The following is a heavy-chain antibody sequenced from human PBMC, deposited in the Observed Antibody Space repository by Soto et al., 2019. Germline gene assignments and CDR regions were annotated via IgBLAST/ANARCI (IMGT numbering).Heavy chain of an antibody. V-gene: IGHV3-74*01. Sequence: EVQLVESGGGLVQPGGSLRLSCEASGFTFSTFWMHWVRQAPGKGLVWVSRINSDGSSTYYADSVKGRVTISTDNAKHTLYLHLNSLRPEDTAVYCGAGDCEYWGPGAMVTVSS. CDR1: GFTFSTFW. J-gene: IGHJ4*02. CDR2: INSDGSST. CDR3: AGDCEY.